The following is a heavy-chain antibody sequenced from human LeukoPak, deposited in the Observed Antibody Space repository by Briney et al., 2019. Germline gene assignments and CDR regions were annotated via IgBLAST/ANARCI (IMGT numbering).Heavy chain of an antibody. V-gene: IGHV4-59*08. CDR2: IYYSGST. J-gene: IGHJ6*02. CDR3: ARHFGGLLWFGEQSYYYGMDV. Sequence: SETLSLTCTVSGGSISSYYWSWIRQPPGKGLEWIGYIYYSGSTNYNPSLKSRVTISVDTSKNQFSLKLSSVTAADTAVYYCARHFGGLLWFGEQSYYYGMDVWGQGTTVTVSS. D-gene: IGHD3-10*01. CDR1: GGSISSYY.